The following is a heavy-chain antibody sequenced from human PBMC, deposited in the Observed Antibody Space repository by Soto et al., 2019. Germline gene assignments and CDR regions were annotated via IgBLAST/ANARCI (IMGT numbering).Heavy chain of an antibody. D-gene: IGHD3-16*01. V-gene: IGHV3-53*02. CDR1: GFTVSSNY. Sequence: EVQLVETGGGLIQPGGSLRLSCAASGFTVSSNYMSWVRQAPGKGLEWVSVIYSGGSTYYADSVKGRFTISRDNSKNTRYLQMNSLRAEDTAVYYWAGGPGWYYYYGMDVWGQGTTGTVSS. CDR3: AGGPGWYYYYGMDV. J-gene: IGHJ6*02. CDR2: IYSGGST.